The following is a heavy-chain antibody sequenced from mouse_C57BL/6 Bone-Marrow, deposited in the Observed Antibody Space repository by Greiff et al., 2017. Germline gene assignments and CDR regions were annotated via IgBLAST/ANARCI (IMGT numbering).Heavy chain of an antibody. V-gene: IGHV1-82*01. D-gene: IGHD2-4*01. CDR2: ISPGDGDT. CDR1: GYAFSSSW. J-gene: IGHJ3*01. CDR3: ARLGRLRTWFAY. Sequence: VQLQQSGPELVKPGASVQISCKASGYAFSSSWMNWVKQRPGKGLEWIGRISPGDGDTTYNGKFKGKATLTADKASSTAYMQLISLTSEDSAVYFCARLGRLRTWFAYWGQGTLVTVSA.